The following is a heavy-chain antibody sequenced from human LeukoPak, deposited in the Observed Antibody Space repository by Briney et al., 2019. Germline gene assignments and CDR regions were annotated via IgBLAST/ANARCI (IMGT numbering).Heavy chain of an antibody. CDR3: ARARGNTAISAFDI. CDR1: GGSISSSSYY. Sequence: SETLSLTCTVSGGSISSSSYYWGWIRQPPGKGLEWIGEINHSGSTNYNPSLKSRVTISVDTSKNQFSLKLSSVTAADTAVYYCARARGNTAISAFDIWGQGTMVTVSS. D-gene: IGHD5-18*01. V-gene: IGHV4-39*07. J-gene: IGHJ3*02. CDR2: INHSGST.